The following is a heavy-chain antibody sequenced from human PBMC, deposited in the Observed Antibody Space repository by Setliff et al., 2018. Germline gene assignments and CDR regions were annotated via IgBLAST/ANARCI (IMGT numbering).Heavy chain of an antibody. CDR1: GYSITTGHY. CDR3: ARHRYVSGWPEDF. D-gene: IGHD6-19*01. Sequence: TLSLTCSVSGYSITTGHYWGWIWQSPGRGLEWIGSIYNDGSTHYNPSLRSRITLSVDTSKNQFSLRLSSVTAADTAIYYCARHRYVSGWPEDFWGQGTLVTVSS. CDR2: IYNDGST. J-gene: IGHJ4*02. V-gene: IGHV4-38-2*02.